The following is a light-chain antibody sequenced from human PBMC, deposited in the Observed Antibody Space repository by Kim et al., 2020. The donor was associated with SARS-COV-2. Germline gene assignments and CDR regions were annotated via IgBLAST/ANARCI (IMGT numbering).Light chain of an antibody. Sequence: EIVMTQSPANLSVSPGERATLSCRASQSVSSNLAWYQQKAGQAPRLLIYGASTRATGIPARFSGSGSGTEFTLTISSLQSEDFAVYYCQQYNNWPLTFGQGTKLEI. J-gene: IGKJ2*01. CDR3: QQYNNWPLT. CDR2: GAS. CDR1: QSVSSN. V-gene: IGKV3-15*01.